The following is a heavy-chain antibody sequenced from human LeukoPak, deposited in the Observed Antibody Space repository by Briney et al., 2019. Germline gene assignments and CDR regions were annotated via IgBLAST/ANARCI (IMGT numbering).Heavy chain of an antibody. CDR1: GFTLSSYW. V-gene: IGHV3-74*01. CDR3: VRGAYSGSLDY. J-gene: IGHJ4*02. CDR2: ISPDGSDT. Sequence: GGSLRLSCAASGFTLSSYWMHWVRQGPGKGPVWVSRISPDGSDTSYADSVKGRFTISRDNAKNMLYLQMNSLRVEDTAVYYCVRGAYSGSLDYRGQGTLVTVSS. D-gene: IGHD1-26*01.